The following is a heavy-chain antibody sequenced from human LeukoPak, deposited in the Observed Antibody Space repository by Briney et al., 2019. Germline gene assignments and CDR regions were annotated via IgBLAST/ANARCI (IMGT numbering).Heavy chain of an antibody. D-gene: IGHD1-26*01. CDR1: GFTFSSYG. Sequence: GGSLRLSCAASGFTFSSYGMHWVRQAPGKGLEWVAFIRLEGTNKYYADSVKGRFTISRDHSKNTVYLQMNSLRAEDTAVYYCARRRGADYWGQGTLVTVSS. V-gene: IGHV3-30*02. CDR2: IRLEGTNK. CDR3: ARRRGADY. J-gene: IGHJ4*02.